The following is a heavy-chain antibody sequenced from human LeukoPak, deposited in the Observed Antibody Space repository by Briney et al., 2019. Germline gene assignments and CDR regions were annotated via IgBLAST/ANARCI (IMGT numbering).Heavy chain of an antibody. CDR2: INPNSGGT. CDR3: ARDLPGSGSYYTAFGP. J-gene: IGHJ5*02. CDR1: GYTFTSYD. D-gene: IGHD3-10*01. V-gene: IGHV1-2*02. Sequence: ASVKVSCKASGYTFTSYDINWVRQATGQGLEWMGWINPNSGGTNYAQKFQGRVTMTRDTSISTAYMELSRLRSDDTAVYYCARDLPGSGSYYTAFGPWGQGTLVTVSS.